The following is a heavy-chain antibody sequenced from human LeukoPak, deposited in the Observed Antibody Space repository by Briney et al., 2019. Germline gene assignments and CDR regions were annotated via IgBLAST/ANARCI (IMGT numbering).Heavy chain of an antibody. V-gene: IGHV3-33*03. CDR2: IWYDGSNK. CDR1: GFTFSSYG. Sequence: GGSLRLSCAASGFTFSSYGMHWVRQAPGKGLEWVAVIWYDGSNKYYVDPVKGRFTISRDNSKNTLYLEMNGLRAEETGVYYCAKDLHSRGFDYYVMDVWGQGTTVTVSS. CDR3: AKDLHSRGFDYYVMDV. J-gene: IGHJ6*02. D-gene: IGHD3-22*01.